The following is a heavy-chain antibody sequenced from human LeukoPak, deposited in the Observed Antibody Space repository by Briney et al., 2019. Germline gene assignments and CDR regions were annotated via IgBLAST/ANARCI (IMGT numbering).Heavy chain of an antibody. CDR1: GFTFDRFT. V-gene: IGHV3-43*01. CDR2: INRRGHT. D-gene: IGHD2-15*01. J-gene: IGHJ4*02. Sequence: GGSLRLSCAASGFTFDRFTIHWVRQTPGKGLEWVSLINRRGHTFYADSVKGRFTISRDNAKNSLYLQMNSLRAEGTAVYYCARDGFVCSGGSCYYYPSFDYWGQGTLVAVSS. CDR3: ARDGFVCSGGSCYYYPSFDY.